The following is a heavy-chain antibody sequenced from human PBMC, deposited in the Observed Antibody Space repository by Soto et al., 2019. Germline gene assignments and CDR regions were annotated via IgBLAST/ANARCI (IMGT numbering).Heavy chain of an antibody. Sequence: EVQLVESGGGLVQPGGSLRLSCAASGFTFSSYWMHWVRQAPGKGLVWVSRINSDGSSTNYADSVKGRFTISRDNAKNTLYRHMNTLRAEDTAVYYCARGNYGGKSGDYWGQGTLVTVSS. J-gene: IGHJ4*02. CDR3: ARGNYGGKSGDY. CDR2: INSDGSST. CDR1: GFTFSSYW. V-gene: IGHV3-74*01. D-gene: IGHD4-17*01.